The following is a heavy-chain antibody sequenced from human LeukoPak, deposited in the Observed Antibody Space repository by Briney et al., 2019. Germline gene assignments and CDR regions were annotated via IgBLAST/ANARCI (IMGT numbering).Heavy chain of an antibody. D-gene: IGHD3-9*01. CDR3: ARELRYFDWTLDY. J-gene: IGHJ4*02. CDR2: ISSSSSYI. Sequence: GGSLRLSCAASGFTFDYYTMHWVRQPPGKGLEWVSSISSSSSYIYYADSVKGRFTISRDNAKNSLYLQMNSLRAEDTAVYYCARELRYFDWTLDYWGQGTLVTVSS. CDR1: GFTFDYYT. V-gene: IGHV3-21*01.